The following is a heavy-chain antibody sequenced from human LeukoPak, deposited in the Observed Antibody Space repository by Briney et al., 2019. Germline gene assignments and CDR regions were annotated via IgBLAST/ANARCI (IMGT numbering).Heavy chain of an antibody. D-gene: IGHD6-19*01. V-gene: IGHV4-39*07. CDR2: IYYSGIT. J-gene: IGHJ4*02. CDR3: ARGEYSSGWYYFDY. Sequence: SETLSLTCTVSGGSISSSSYYWGWIRQPPGKGLEWIGSIYYSGITYYNPSLKSRVTISVDTSKNQFSLKLSSVTAADTAVYYCARGEYSSGWYYFDYWGQGTLVTVSS. CDR1: GGSISSSSYY.